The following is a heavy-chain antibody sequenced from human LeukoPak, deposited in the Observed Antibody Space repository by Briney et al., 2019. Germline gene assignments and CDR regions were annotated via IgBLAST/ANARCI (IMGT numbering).Heavy chain of an antibody. CDR3: ASPGRLGGYWYGMDV. D-gene: IGHD3-16*01. J-gene: IGHJ6*02. CDR1: GGSISSYY. Sequence: SETLSLTCTVSGGSISSYYWSWIRQPAGKGLEWIGRIYTSGSTNYNPSLKSRVTMSVDTSKNQFSLKLSSVTAADTAVYYCASPGRLGGYWYGMDVWGQGTTVTVSS. V-gene: IGHV4-4*07. CDR2: IYTSGST.